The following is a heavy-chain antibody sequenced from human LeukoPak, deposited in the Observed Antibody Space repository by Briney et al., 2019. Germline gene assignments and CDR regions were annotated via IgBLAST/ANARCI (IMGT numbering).Heavy chain of an antibody. CDR2: IIPIFGTA. Sequence: GASVKVSCKASGGTFSSYAISWVRQAPGQGLEWMGGIIPIFGTANYAQKFQGRVTITADESTSTAYMELSSLRSEDTAVYYCATYDFWSGTKNYYYYYYMDVWGKGTTVTVSS. CDR3: ATYDFWSGTKNYYYYYYMDV. J-gene: IGHJ6*03. CDR1: GGTFSSYA. D-gene: IGHD3-3*01. V-gene: IGHV1-69*13.